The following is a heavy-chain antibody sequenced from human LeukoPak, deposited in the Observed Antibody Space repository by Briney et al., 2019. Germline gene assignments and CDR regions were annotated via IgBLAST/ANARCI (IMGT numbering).Heavy chain of an antibody. CDR2: INQDGSEK. CDR1: GFNLSSHW. D-gene: IGHD1-1*01. V-gene: IGHV3-7*05. J-gene: IGHJ4*02. CDR3: ATGGHYHGD. Sequence: GALRLSWVASGFNLSSHWMSWVRQAPGKGPEWVTNINQDGSEKHYVDSVKGRFTISRDNAKNSEYLELNTIRSEDTAVYHCATGGHYHGDWGQGTLVTVSS.